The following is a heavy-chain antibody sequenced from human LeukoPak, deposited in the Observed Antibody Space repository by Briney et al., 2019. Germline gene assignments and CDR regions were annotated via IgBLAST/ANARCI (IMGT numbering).Heavy chain of an antibody. V-gene: IGHV3-30-3*01. CDR2: ISYDGTNK. Sequence: TGGSLRLSCAASGFAFSNFPMHWVRQAPGKGLEWMSVISYDGTNKYYPDSVKGQFTISRDNSKHTLYLQMNSLRAEDTAVYYCARSGGGDYALYWGQGTLVTVSS. CDR3: ARSGGGDYALY. D-gene: IGHD4-17*01. CDR1: GFAFSNFP. J-gene: IGHJ4*02.